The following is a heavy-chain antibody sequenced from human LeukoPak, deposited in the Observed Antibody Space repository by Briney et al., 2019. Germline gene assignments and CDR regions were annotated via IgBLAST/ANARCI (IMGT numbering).Heavy chain of an antibody. V-gene: IGHV7-4-1*02. J-gene: IGHJ6*03. D-gene: IGHD6-13*01. Sequence: GASVKVSCKASGYTFTNYAMNWVRQAPGQGLEWMGWINTNTGNPTYAQGFTGRFVFSLDTSVSTAYLQISSLKAEDTAVYYCARTSKTQQLFYYYYMDVWGKGTTVTVSS. CDR3: ARTSKTQQLFYYYYMDV. CDR2: INTNTGNP. CDR1: GYTFTNYA.